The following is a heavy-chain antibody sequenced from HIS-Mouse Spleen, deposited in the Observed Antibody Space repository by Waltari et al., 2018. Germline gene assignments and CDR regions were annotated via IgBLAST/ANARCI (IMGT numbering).Heavy chain of an antibody. J-gene: IGHJ3*02. CDR3: TRVGVAYYDSSGDDAFDI. Sequence: EVQLVESGGGLVKPGRSLRLSCTASGFTFGDYAMSWFRQAPGKGRERVGFNRSKAYGGKTEYAAAVKGRFTISRDDSKSIAYLQMNSLKTEDTAVYYCTRVGVAYYDSSGDDAFDIWGQGTMVTVSS. CDR2: NRSKAYGGKT. CDR1: GFTFGDYA. D-gene: IGHD3-22*01. V-gene: IGHV3-49*05.